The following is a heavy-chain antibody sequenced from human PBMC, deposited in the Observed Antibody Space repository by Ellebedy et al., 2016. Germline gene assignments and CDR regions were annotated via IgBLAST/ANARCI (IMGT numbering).Heavy chain of an antibody. V-gene: IGHV5-51*01. J-gene: IGHJ4*02. Sequence: GESLKISCKGSGYSFTSYWIGWVRQMPGKGLEWMGIIYPGDSDTRYSPSFQGQVTISADKSISTAYLQWSSLKASDTAMYYCARHARDYDILTGNDYWGQGTLVTVSS. CDR1: GYSFTSYW. D-gene: IGHD3-9*01. CDR3: ARHARDYDILTGNDY. CDR2: IYPGDSDT.